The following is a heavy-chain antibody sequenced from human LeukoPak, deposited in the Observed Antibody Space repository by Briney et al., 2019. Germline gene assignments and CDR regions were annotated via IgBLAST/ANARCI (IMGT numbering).Heavy chain of an antibody. D-gene: IGHD3-9*01. CDR3: AKDLLGRYFDWLIDY. Sequence: GGSLRLSCAASGFTFSSYAMSWVRQAPGKGLEWVSVISDTGDSIYYADSVKGRFAISRDNSNSTLYLQMNSLRAEDTAVYYCAKDLLGRYFDWLIDYWGQGTLVTVSS. CDR2: ISDTGDSI. J-gene: IGHJ4*02. V-gene: IGHV3-23*01. CDR1: GFTFSSYA.